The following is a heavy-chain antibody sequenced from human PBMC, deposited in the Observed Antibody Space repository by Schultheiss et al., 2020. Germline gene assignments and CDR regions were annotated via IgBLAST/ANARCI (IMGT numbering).Heavy chain of an antibody. V-gene: IGHV3-23*01. Sequence: GGSLRLSCAASGFTFSSYAMSWVRQAPGKGLEWVSAISGSGGSTYYADSVKGRFTISRDNSKNTLYLQMNSLRAEDTAVYYCARDQDHDYGDLLSYYYYGMDVWGKGTTVTVAS. CDR2: ISGSGGST. CDR1: GFTFSSYA. J-gene: IGHJ6*04. D-gene: IGHD4-17*01. CDR3: ARDQDHDYGDLLSYYYYGMDV.